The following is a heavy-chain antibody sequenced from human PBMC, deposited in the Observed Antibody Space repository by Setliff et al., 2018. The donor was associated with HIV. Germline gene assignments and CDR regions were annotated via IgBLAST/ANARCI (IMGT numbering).Heavy chain of an antibody. Sequence: LPETLSLTCTVSGGSISNSNYSWGWSRQPPGKGLEWIGRIYSSGSTYYQPSLQGRVSMSIDSPKNHFSLSLRYVTAADTAVYYCARSFSGRYFWSGYYTGPDPKGENAFDIWGQGTMVTVSS. CDR3: ARSFSGRYFWSGYYTGPDPKGENAFDI. CDR2: IYSSGST. V-gene: IGHV4-39*02. D-gene: IGHD3-3*01. J-gene: IGHJ3*02. CDR1: GGSISNSNYS.